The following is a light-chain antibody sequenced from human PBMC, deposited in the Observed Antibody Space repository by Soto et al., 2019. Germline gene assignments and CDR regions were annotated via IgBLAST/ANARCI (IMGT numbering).Light chain of an antibody. V-gene: IGKV3-20*01. CDR3: QQYVTSSPRT. Sequence: EIVLTQSPGTLSLSPGERVTLSCRASHTISSSYLAWYQQKPGQAPRLLMYGISRRATGIPDRFSGSGSGTDFTLTITRLEPEDFAVYYCQQYVTSSPRTFXQGTKVDIK. CDR2: GIS. J-gene: IGKJ1*01. CDR1: HTISSSY.